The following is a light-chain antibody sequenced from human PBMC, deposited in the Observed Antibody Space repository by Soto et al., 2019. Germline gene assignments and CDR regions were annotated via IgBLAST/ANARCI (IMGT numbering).Light chain of an antibody. CDR3: SSYAGINNLGV. Sequence: QSALTQPPSASGSPGQSVTISCTGTSSDVGGYKYVSWYQQHPGKAPKLMIFEVNKRPSGVPDRFSGSKSGNTASLTVSGLQADDEADYYCSSYAGINNLGVFGTGTKVTV. J-gene: IGLJ1*01. V-gene: IGLV2-8*01. CDR2: EVN. CDR1: SSDVGGYKY.